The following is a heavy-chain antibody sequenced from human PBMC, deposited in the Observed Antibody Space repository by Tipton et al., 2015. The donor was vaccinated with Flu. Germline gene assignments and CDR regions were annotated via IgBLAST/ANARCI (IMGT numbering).Heavy chain of an antibody. J-gene: IGHJ4*02. V-gene: IGHV3-11*01. CDR3: GRGPLLEKFDY. CDR2: ISSRGTTI. Sequence: SLRLSCAASGFPFSDYYMSWIRQAPGKGLEWISYISSRGTTIYYADSMKGRFTISRDNAKNSLYLQINSLRAEDTAVYYCGRGPLLEKFDYWGQGTLVTVSS. CDR1: GFPFSDYY.